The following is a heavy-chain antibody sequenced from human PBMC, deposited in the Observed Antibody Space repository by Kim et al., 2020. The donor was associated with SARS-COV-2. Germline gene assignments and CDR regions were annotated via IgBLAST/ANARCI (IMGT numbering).Heavy chain of an antibody. Sequence: TYAQGFKGRVVSSLDTSVSTAYLQVTSLKTEDTAVYYCARGGFTGNFFDYWGQGTLVPVSS. CDR3: ARGGFTGNFFDY. J-gene: IGHJ4*02. D-gene: IGHD1-1*01. V-gene: IGHV7-4-1*02.